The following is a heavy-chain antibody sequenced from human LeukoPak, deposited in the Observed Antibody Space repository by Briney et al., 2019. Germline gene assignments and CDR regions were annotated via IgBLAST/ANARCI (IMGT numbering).Heavy chain of an antibody. J-gene: IGHJ3*02. CDR2: IYYSGST. CDR3: ARENAMFRGAFDAFDI. D-gene: IGHD3-10*01. V-gene: IGHV4-59*01. CDR1: GGSISSYY. Sequence: PSETLSLTCTVSGGSISSYYWSWIRQPPGKGLEWIGYIYYSGSTNYNPSLKSRVTVSVDTSNNQFSLKLGSVTAADTAVYYCARENAMFRGAFDAFDIWGRGTMVTVSS.